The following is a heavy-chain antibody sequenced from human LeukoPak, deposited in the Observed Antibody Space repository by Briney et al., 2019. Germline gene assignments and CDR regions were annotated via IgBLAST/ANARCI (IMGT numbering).Heavy chain of an antibody. CDR3: ARDLEFQHYYYGMDV. CDR1: GGSISSGGYY. V-gene: IGHV4-31*03. J-gene: IGHJ6*02. D-gene: IGHD3-10*01. Sequence: SETLSLTCTVSGGSISSGGYYWSWIRQHPGKGLEWIGYIYYSGSTYYNPSLKSRVTISVDTSKNQFSLKLSSVTPADPAVYYCARDLEFQHYYYGMDVWGQGTTVTVSS. CDR2: IYYSGST.